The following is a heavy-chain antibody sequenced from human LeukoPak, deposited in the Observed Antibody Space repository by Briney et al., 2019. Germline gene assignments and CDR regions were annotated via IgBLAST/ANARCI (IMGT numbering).Heavy chain of an antibody. V-gene: IGHV3-64*02. CDR1: GFTFSTYA. D-gene: IGHD6-13*01. CDR2: ITRKGDST. J-gene: IGHJ4*02. Sequence: GGSLRLSXAASGFTFSTYAMHWVRQAPGKGLEYVSGITRKGDSTYYADSVKGRFTISRDNSKNTLYLQMGGLRAEDMAVYYCARQAAGVVYWGQGTPVTVSS. CDR3: ARQAAGVVY.